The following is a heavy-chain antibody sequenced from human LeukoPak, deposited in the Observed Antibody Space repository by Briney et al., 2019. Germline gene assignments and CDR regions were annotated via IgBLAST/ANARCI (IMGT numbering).Heavy chain of an antibody. CDR1: GGSISSYY. V-gene: IGHV4-59*01. D-gene: IGHD3-22*01. CDR2: IYYGGST. Sequence: SETLSLTCTVSGGSISSYYWSWIRQPPGKGLEWIGYIYYGGSTNYNPSLKSRVTISVDTSKNQFSLKLSSVTAADTAVYYCARLSSGLRYWGQGTLVTVSS. CDR3: ARLSSGLRY. J-gene: IGHJ4*02.